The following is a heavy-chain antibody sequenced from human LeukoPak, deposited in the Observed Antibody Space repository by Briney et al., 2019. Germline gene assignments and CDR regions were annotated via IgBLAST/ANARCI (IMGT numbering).Heavy chain of an antibody. Sequence: SETLSLTCTVSGGSISSYYWSWIRQPPGKGLEWIGYIYYSGSTNYNPSLKSRVTISVDTSKNQFSLKLSSVTAADTAVFFCARLAYSYDSSGYFTWWFDPWGQGTLVTVSS. D-gene: IGHD3-22*01. J-gene: IGHJ5*02. CDR3: ARLAYSYDSSGYFTWWFDP. CDR2: IYYSGST. V-gene: IGHV4-59*08. CDR1: GGSISSYY.